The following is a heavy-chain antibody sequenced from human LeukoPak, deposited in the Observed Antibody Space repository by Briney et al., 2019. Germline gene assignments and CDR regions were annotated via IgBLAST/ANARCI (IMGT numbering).Heavy chain of an antibody. CDR3: ARDTYYYDSSGYHFHYYYYYYMDV. V-gene: IGHV3-30*03. CDR1: GFTFSSYW. Sequence: GGSLRLSCVASGFTFSSYWMHWVRQAPGKGLEWVAVISYDGSSKYYADSVKGRFTISRDNAKNSLYLQTNGLRAEDTAVYYCARDTYYYDSSGYHFHYYYYYYMDVWGKGTTVTVSS. CDR2: ISYDGSSK. D-gene: IGHD3-22*01. J-gene: IGHJ6*03.